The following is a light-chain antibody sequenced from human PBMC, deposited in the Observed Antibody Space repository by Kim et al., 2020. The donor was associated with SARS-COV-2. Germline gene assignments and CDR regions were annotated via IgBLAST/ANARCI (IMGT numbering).Light chain of an antibody. Sequence: QSVLTQPPSASGTPGQRVTISCSGSSCNVGSNTVNWYQQLPGTAPKLLVYSDNQRPSGVPDRFSGSRYGTSASLAISGLQSEDEADYYCSAWDDSLNGDVFGTGTKVTVL. CDR3: SAWDDSLNGDV. CDR2: SDN. V-gene: IGLV1-44*01. J-gene: IGLJ1*01. CDR1: SCNVGSNT.